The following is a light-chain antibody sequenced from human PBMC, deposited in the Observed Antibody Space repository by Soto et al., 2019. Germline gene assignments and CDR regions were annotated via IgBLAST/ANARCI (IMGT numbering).Light chain of an antibody. Sequence: EIVLTQSPGTLSLSPGERTTLSCRASQSISSSYLAWDQQKPGQAPMLLVYGASSRATSIPDRFSGSGSGTDFTLTSSILEPEDFALYYCQQYSSTFWTLGQGTRVEIK. CDR2: GAS. CDR1: QSISSSY. V-gene: IGKV3-20*01. CDR3: QQYSSTFWT. J-gene: IGKJ1*01.